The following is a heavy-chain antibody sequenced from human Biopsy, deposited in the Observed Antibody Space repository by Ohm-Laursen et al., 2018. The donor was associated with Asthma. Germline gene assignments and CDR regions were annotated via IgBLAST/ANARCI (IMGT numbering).Heavy chain of an antibody. V-gene: IGHV1-18*01. CDR2: ISVYNGNT. CDR1: GYTFNSAG. CDR3: ARAVDYSHYYGIDV. D-gene: IGHD3-10*01. Sequence: SSVKVSCRTSGYTFNSAGITWVRQAPGQGLEWMGWISVYNGNTKVAQKLQDRVTMITDTSTSTTYMELRSLRSDDTAVYFCARAVDYSHYYGIDVWGQGTTVTVS. J-gene: IGHJ6*02.